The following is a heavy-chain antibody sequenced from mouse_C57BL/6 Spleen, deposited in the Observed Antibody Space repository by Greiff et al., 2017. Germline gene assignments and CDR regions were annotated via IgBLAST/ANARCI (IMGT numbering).Heavy chain of an antibody. D-gene: IGHD2-3*01. CDR3: TSDDGYYV. J-gene: IGHJ3*01. Sequence: EVKVEESGGGLVQPGGSMKLSCVASGFTFRNYWMNWVRQSPEKGLEWVAQIRLKSDNYATHYAESVKGRFTISRDDSKSSVYLQMNNLSAEDTGIYYCTSDDGYYVWGQGTLVTVSA. CDR1: GFTFRNYW. CDR2: IRLKSDNYAT. V-gene: IGHV6-3*01.